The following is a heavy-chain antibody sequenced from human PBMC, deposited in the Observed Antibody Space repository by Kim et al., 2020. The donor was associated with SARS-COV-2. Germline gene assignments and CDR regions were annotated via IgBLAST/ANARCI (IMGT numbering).Heavy chain of an antibody. CDR2: IYYSGST. CDR3: ARDGGATYYDSSGRQNYFDY. V-gene: IGHV4-59*13. CDR1: GGSISSYY. Sequence: SETLSLTCTVSGGSISSYYWSWIRQPPGKGLEWIGYIYYSGSTNYNPSLKSRVTISVDTSKNQFSLKLSSVTAADTAVYYCARDGGATYYDSSGRQNYFDYWGQGTLVTVSS. D-gene: IGHD3-22*01. J-gene: IGHJ4*02.